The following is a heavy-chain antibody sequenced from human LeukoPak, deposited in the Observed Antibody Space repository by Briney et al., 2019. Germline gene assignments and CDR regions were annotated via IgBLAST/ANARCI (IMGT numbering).Heavy chain of an antibody. Sequence: SSETLSLTCTVSGGSISSGGYYWSWIRQHPGKGLEWIGYIYYSGSTYYNPSLKSRVTISVDTSKNQFSLKLSSVTAADTAVYYCASDYYDSSGYHFDYWGQGTLVTVSS. D-gene: IGHD3-22*01. V-gene: IGHV4-31*03. J-gene: IGHJ4*02. CDR2: IYYSGST. CDR3: ASDYYDSSGYHFDY. CDR1: GGSISSGGYY.